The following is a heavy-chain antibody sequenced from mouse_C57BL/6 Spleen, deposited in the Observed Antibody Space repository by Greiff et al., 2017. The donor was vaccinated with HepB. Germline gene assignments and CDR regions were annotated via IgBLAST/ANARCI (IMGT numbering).Heavy chain of an antibody. CDR1: GFNIKDDY. V-gene: IGHV14-4*01. CDR2: IDPENGDT. D-gene: IGHD2-5*01. J-gene: IGHJ3*01. Sequence: VHVKQSGAELVRPGASVKLSCTASGFNIKDDYMHWVKQRPEQGLEWIGWIDPENGDTEYASKFQGKATITADTSSNTAYLQLSSLTSEDTAVYYCTTYSNYGFAYWGQGTLVTVSA. CDR3: TTYSNYGFAY.